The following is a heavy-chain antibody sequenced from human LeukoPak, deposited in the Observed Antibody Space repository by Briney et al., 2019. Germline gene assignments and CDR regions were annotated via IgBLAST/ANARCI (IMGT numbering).Heavy chain of an antibody. D-gene: IGHD2-15*01. J-gene: IGHJ3*02. V-gene: IGHV3-66*02. CDR1: GFTFSSYA. CDR2: IYSGGST. CDR3: ARDHTCSGGSCCSADAFDI. Sequence: GGSLRLSCAASGFTFSSYAMSWVRQAPGKGLEWVSVIYSGGSTYYADSVKGRFTISRDNSKNTLYLQMNSLRAEDTAVYYCARDHTCSGGSCCSADAFDIWGQGTMVTVSS.